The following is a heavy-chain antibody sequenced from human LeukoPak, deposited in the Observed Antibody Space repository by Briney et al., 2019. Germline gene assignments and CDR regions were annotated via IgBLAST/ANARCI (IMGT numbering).Heavy chain of an antibody. CDR1: GFTFSSYA. CDR2: ISYDGSNK. V-gene: IGHV3-30*04. Sequence: GGSLRLSCAASGFTFSSYAMRWVRQAPGKGLEWVAVISYDGSNKYYADSVKGRFTISRDNSKNTLYLQMNSLRAEDTAVYYRARVGGYDYPYYYYYGMDVWGQGTTVTVSS. D-gene: IGHD5-12*01. CDR3: ARVGGYDYPYYYYYGMDV. J-gene: IGHJ6*02.